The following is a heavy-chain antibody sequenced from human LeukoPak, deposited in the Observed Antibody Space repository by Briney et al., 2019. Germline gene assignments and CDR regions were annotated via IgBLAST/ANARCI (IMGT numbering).Heavy chain of an antibody. Sequence: SQTLSLTCAISGDSVSSNSTACNWIRQSPSRGLEWLGRTYYRSKWYSDYAVSVKSRITINPDTSKNQFSLQLNSVTPEDTAVYYCARGGQGDGYSADEAFDFWGRGTMVTVSS. D-gene: IGHD5-24*01. J-gene: IGHJ3*01. CDR3: ARGGQGDGYSADEAFDF. V-gene: IGHV6-1*01. CDR1: GDSVSSNSTA. CDR2: TYYRSKWYS.